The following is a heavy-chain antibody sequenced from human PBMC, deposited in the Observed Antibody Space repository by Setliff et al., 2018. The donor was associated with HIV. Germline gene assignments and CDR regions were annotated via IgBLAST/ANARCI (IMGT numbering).Heavy chain of an antibody. V-gene: IGHV3-49*04. CDR3: AADVPNFSDDYIPIDY. D-gene: IGHD4-4*01. Sequence: PGGSLRLSCTASGFTFGDYAMSWVRQAPGKGLEWVGFIRSKAYGGTTEYAASVKGRFTISRDDSRNTLFLHMSDLKTEDTGVYYCAADVPNFSDDYIPIDYWGRGTLVTVSS. CDR1: GFTFGDYA. CDR2: IRSKAYGGTT. J-gene: IGHJ4*02.